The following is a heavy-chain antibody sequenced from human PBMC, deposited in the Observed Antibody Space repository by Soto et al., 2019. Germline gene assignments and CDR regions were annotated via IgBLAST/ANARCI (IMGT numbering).Heavy chain of an antibody. CDR2: IIPIFGTA. CDR1: GGTFSSYA. D-gene: IGHD2-15*01. V-gene: IGHV1-69*06. CDR3: ARDWKYCSGGSCYITSAWYYFDY. Sequence: VNLSGKPSGGTFSSYAISWVRQAPGQGLEWMGGIIPIFGTANYAQKFQGRVTITADKSTSTAYMELSSLRSEDTAVYYCARDWKYCSGGSCYITSAWYYFDYWGQGTLVTASS. J-gene: IGHJ4*02.